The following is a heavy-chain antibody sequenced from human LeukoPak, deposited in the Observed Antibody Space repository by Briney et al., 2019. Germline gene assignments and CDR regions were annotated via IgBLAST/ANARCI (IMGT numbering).Heavy chain of an antibody. CDR2: IRYDGSNK. CDR3: AKGGLRVYGSGSYFDY. J-gene: IGHJ4*02. D-gene: IGHD3-10*01. V-gene: IGHV3-30*02. Sequence: GGSLRLSCKGSGFSFSDYSMSWVRQAPGKGLEWVAFIRYDGSNKYYADSVKGRFTISRDNSKNTLYLQMNSLRAEDTAVYYCAKGGLRVYGSGSYFDYWGQGTLVTVSS. CDR1: GFSFSDYS.